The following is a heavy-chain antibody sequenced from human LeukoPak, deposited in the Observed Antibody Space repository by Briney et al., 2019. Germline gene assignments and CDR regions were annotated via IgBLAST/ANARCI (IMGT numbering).Heavy chain of an antibody. CDR3: ARVGGSGSYYGDAFDI. Sequence: SETLSLTCSVSGGSISSSSFYWGWIRQTPGKGLEWIGEINHSGSTKYNPSLKSRATISVDTSKNQFSLKLNSVTAADTAVYYCARVGGSGSYYGDAFDIWGQGTMVTVSS. D-gene: IGHD3-10*01. V-gene: IGHV4-39*07. CDR1: GGSISSSSFY. CDR2: INHSGST. J-gene: IGHJ3*02.